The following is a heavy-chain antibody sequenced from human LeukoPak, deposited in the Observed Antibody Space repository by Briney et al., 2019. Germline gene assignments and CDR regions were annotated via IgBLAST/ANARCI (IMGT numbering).Heavy chain of an antibody. CDR3: ARHSGLRFFAYYFDY. D-gene: IGHD3-3*01. V-gene: IGHV4-59*08. Sequence: SETLSLTCTVSGGSISSHYWSWIRQPPGKGLEWIGYIYYSGSTNYNPSLKSRVTISVDTSKNQFSLKLSSVTAADTAVYYCARHSGLRFFAYYFDYWGQGTLVTVSS. J-gene: IGHJ4*02. CDR2: IYYSGST. CDR1: GGSISSHY.